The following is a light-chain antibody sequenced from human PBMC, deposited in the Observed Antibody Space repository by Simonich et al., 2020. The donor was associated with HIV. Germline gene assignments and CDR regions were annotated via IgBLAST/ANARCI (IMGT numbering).Light chain of an antibody. Sequence: DIQMTQSPSTLSASVGYRVTITCRASQSINRYWPWYQQKTGKVPKLLIYKASSLQSEVPSRFSGNGSGTAFTLTISSLQPDDFATYFCQQYNNYWTFGQGTKVEI. V-gene: IGKV1-5*03. CDR2: KAS. CDR3: QQYNNYWT. J-gene: IGKJ1*01. CDR1: QSINRY.